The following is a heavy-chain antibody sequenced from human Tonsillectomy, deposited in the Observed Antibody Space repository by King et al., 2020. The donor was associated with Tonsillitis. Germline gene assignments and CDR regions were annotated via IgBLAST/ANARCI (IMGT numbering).Heavy chain of an antibody. V-gene: IGHV4-39*01. CDR2: IYSSGST. J-gene: IGHJ2*01. CDR3: ARLDENLRWFGTLQTERYFDL. CDR1: GGSISSSSYY. D-gene: IGHD3-10*01. Sequence: QLQESGPGLVKPSETLSLTCTVSGGSISSSSYYWGWIRQPPGKGLEWIGSIYSSGSTYYNPSLKSRVTISVDTSKNQFSLKLSSVTAADTAVYYCARLDENLRWFGTLQTERYFDLWGRGTLVTVSS.